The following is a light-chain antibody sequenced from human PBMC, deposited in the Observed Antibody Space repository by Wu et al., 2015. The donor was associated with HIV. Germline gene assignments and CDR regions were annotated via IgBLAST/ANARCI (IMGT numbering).Light chain of an antibody. CDR2: GAS. V-gene: IGKV3-15*01. J-gene: IGKJ1*01. CDR3: QQYKNWPPSWT. CDR1: QSVSNN. Sequence: EIVMTQSPATLSVSPGERATLSRRASQSVSNNLAWYQHKPGQAPRLLIYGASTRATGIPARFSGSGSGTEFTLTISSLQSEDFALYYCQQYKNWPPSWTFGQGTKVEIK.